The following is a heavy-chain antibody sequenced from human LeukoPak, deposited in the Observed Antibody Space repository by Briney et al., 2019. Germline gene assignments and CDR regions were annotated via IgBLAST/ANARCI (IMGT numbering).Heavy chain of an antibody. CDR3: ARLHSSGWYGWSEEREYYYYGMDV. J-gene: IGHJ6*02. CDR2: IYSGGHT. V-gene: IGHV3-66*04. D-gene: IGHD6-19*01. Sequence: PGGSLRLSCAASGFTVSSNYMSWVRQAPGKGLEWVSVIYSGGHTYYADSVKGRFTISRDNSKNTLYLQMNSLRAEDTAVYYCARLHSSGWYGWSEEREYYYYGMDVWGQGTTVTVSS. CDR1: GFTVSSNY.